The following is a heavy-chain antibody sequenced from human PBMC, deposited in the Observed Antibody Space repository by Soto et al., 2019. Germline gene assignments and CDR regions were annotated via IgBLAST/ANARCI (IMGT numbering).Heavy chain of an antibody. CDR2: VIPIFGTA. V-gene: IGHV1-69*06. Sequence: SVKVSCKASGGTFSSYATSWVRQAPGQGLEWMGGVIPIFGTANYAQKFQGRVTITADKSTSTAYMELSSLRSEDTAVYYCVEYNYYDSSGYYPDPFDIWGQGTMVTVSS. J-gene: IGHJ3*02. CDR1: GGTFSSYA. CDR3: VEYNYYDSSGYYPDPFDI. D-gene: IGHD3-22*01.